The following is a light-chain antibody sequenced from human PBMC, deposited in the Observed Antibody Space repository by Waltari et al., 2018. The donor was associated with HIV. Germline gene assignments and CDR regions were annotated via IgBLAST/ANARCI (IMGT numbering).Light chain of an antibody. CDR2: QDS. V-gene: IGLV3-25*03. CDR3: QSADSSGTYVL. CDR1: ALPNQY. J-gene: IGLJ2*01. Sequence: SYELTQPPSVSVSPGQTARITCSGDALPNQYAYWYQRKPGQAPVLVIYQDSERPSGIPVRFSGSSSGTTVTLTISGVQAEDEADYYCQSADSSGTYVLFGGGTKLTVL.